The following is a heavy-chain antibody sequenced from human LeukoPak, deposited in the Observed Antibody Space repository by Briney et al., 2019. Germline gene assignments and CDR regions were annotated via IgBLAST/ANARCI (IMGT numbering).Heavy chain of an antibody. CDR3: ARSCSSGACYYFDY. V-gene: IGHV5-51*01. CDR2: IYPGDPAT. D-gene: IGHD2-15*01. Sequence: GESLKISCKGSGYSFTSYWIAWVRQMPGKGLEWMGIIYPGDPATRYSPSFQGQVTISADKSISTAYLQWSSLKASDTAIYYCARSCSSGACYYFDYWGQGTLVTVSS. CDR1: GYSFTSYW. J-gene: IGHJ4*02.